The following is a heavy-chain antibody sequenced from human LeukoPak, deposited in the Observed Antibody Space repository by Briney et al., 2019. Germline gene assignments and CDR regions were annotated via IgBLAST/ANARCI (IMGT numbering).Heavy chain of an antibody. J-gene: IGHJ4*02. V-gene: IGHV3-74*01. CDR3: ARSPRIAARPFDY. CDR1: GFTFSSYW. D-gene: IGHD6-6*01. CDR2: INSDGSST. Sequence: GGSLRLSCAASGFTFSSYWMHWVRQAPGKGLVRVSRINSDGSSTSYADSVKGRFTISRDNAKNTLYLQMNSLRAEDTAVYYCARSPRIAARPFDYWGQGTLVTVSS.